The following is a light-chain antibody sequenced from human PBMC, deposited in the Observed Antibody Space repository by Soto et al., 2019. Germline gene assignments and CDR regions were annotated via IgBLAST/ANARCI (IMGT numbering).Light chain of an antibody. CDR1: QGISSS. V-gene: IGKV1-9*01. CDR3: QQLNSFPFT. Sequence: DIQWTQSPSFLSASVGDRVTITCRASQGISSSLAWYQQRPGKAPELLIYAASTLQSGVPSRFSGSGSGREFTVTISSLQPEDSATYYCQQLNSFPFTFGPGTKVDIK. J-gene: IGKJ3*01. CDR2: AAS.